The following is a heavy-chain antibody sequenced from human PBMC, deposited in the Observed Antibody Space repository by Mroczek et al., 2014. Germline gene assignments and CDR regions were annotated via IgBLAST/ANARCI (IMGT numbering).Heavy chain of an antibody. CDR3: ANNPNDYSNYVGAFDI. J-gene: IGHJ3*02. D-gene: IGHD4-11*01. V-gene: IGHV3-23*01. CDR2: ISGSGGST. Sequence: EVQLLESGGGLVQPGGSLRLSCAASGFTFSSYAMSWVRQAPGKGLEWVSAISGSGGSTYYADSVKGRFTISRDNSKNTLYLQMNSLRAEDTAVYYCANNPNDYSNYVGAFDIWAKGQWSPSLQ. CDR1: GFTFSSYA.